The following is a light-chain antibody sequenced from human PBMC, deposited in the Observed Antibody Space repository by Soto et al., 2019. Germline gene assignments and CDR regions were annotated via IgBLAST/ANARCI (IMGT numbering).Light chain of an antibody. CDR2: TSG. V-gene: IGKV1-39*01. CDR1: QRITTY. CDR3: QQTYSTPYT. Sequence: IQMTQSPSSLSASVGDRVTITCRASQRITTYLNWYQQKPGEAPKLLISTSGTLQRGVPSRFNRRGSGTDFTLTITALRPEDLATYLCQQTYSTPYTFGQGTKLEIK. J-gene: IGKJ2*01.